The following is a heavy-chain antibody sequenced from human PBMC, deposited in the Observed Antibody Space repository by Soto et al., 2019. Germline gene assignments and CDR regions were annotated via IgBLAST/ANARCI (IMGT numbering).Heavy chain of an antibody. J-gene: IGHJ4*02. V-gene: IGHV3-30-3*01. D-gene: IGHD4-17*01. Sequence: PGGSLRLSCAASGFTFSSYAMHWVRQAPGKGLEWVAVISYDGSNKYYADSVKGRFTISRDNSKNTLYLQMNSLRAEDTAVYYCVRDVPFDYGSDYWGQGTLVTVSS. CDR1: GFTFSSYA. CDR3: VRDVPFDYGSDY. CDR2: ISYDGSNK.